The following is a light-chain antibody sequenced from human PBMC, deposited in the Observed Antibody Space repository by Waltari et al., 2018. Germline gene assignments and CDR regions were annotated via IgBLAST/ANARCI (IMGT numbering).Light chain of an antibody. J-gene: IGLJ2*01. CDR1: SSDVGGYNY. Sequence: QSALTQPASVSGSPGQSITISCTGTSSDVGGYNYVPWYQQHPGKAPKLMIYDVSNRPSGVSNRFSGSKSGNTASLTISGLQAADEADYYCSSYISSSTLELFGGGTSLTVL. V-gene: IGLV2-14*03. CDR2: DVS. CDR3: SSYISSSTLEL.